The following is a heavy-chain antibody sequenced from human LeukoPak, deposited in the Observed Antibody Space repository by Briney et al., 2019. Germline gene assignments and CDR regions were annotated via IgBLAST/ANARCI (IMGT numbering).Heavy chain of an antibody. V-gene: IGHV3-20*04. D-gene: IGHD5-24*01. CDR3: ARVREKSRPDAFDI. CDR2: INWNGGST. J-gene: IGHJ3*02. Sequence: PGGSLRLSCAASGSTFSSYEMNWVRQAPGKGLEWVSGINWNGGSTGYADSVKGRFTISRDNAKNSLYLQMNSLRAEDTALYYCARVREKSRPDAFDIWGQGTMVTVSS. CDR1: GSTFSSYE.